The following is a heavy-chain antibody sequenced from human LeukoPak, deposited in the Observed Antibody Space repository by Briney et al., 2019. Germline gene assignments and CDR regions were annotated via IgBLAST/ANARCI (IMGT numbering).Heavy chain of an antibody. CDR1: GFTFSSYW. CDR2: IKQDGSEK. V-gene: IGHV3-7*01. D-gene: IGHD3-22*01. Sequence: GGSLRLSCAASGFTFSSYWMSWVRQAPGKGLEWVAYIKQDGSEKYYVDSVKGRFTISRDNAKNSLYLQMNSLRAEDTAVFYCARDYFDSSGYLPRDAFDIWGQGTMVTVSS. CDR3: ARDYFDSSGYLPRDAFDI. J-gene: IGHJ3*02.